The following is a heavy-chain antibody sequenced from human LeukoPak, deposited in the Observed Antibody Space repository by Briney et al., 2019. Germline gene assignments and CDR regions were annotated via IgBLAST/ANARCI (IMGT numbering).Heavy chain of an antibody. V-gene: IGHV4-4*02. J-gene: IGHJ4*02. D-gene: IGHD1-1*01. CDR1: GFTFSNYNM. CDR3: AREWVNSGTWDY. CDR2: IYHSGST. Sequence: PGGSLRLSCAASGFTFSNYNMNWVRQPPGKGLEWIGEIYHSGSTNHNPSLKSRVSISVDKSKNQFSLKLSSVTAADTAVYYCAREWVNSGTWDYWGQGTLVTVSS.